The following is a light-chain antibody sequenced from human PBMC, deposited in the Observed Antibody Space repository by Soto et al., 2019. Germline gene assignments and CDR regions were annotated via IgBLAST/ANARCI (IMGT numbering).Light chain of an antibody. CDR3: QQYNSYSRT. CDR2: DAS. CDR1: QSISSW. Sequence: DIQITQSPSTLSASVGDRVTITWRASQSISSWLAWYQQKPGKAPKLLIYDASSLESGVPSRFSGSGSGTEFTPTISSLQPDDFATYYCQQYNSYSRTFGQGTKVDIK. J-gene: IGKJ1*01. V-gene: IGKV1-5*01.